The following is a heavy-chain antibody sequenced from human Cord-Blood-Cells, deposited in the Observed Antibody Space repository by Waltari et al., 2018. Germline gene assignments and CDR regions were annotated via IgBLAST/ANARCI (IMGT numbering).Heavy chain of an antibody. CDR1: GGSISSYS. Sequence: VQLQESGPGLVKPSETLSLTCTVSGGSISSYSWSWIRQPPGKGLEWIGYIYYSGRTNDNPSLKSQVTISVDTSKNQFSLKLSSVTAADTAVYYCGRASGRVYSGYKDAFDIWGQGTMVTVSA. CDR3: GRASGRVYSGYKDAFDI. CDR2: IYYSGRT. J-gene: IGHJ3*02. D-gene: IGHD5-12*01. V-gene: IGHV4-59*01.